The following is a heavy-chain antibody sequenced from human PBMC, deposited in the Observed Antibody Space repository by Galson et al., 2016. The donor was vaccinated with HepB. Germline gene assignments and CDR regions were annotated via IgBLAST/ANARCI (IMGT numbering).Heavy chain of an antibody. CDR2: ISYDGSNK. D-gene: IGHD5-12*01. J-gene: IGHJ6*02. Sequence: SLRLSCAASGFTFSNYAMHWVRQAPGKGLEWVAVISYDGSNKYYADSVKGRFTISRDNSKNTLYLQMNSLRAEDTAGYYCARDGGYIGYYNGMDVWGQGTTVTVSS. CDR3: ARDGGYIGYYNGMDV. CDR1: GFTFSNYA. V-gene: IGHV3-30*04.